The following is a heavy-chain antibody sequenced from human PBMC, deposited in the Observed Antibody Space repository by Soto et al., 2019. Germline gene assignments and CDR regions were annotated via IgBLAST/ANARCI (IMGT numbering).Heavy chain of an antibody. CDR1: GGSISSYY. Sequence: SETLSLTCTASGGSISSYYWSWIRQPPGKGLEWIGYIYYSGSTNYNPSLKSRVTISVDTSKNQFSLKLSSVTAADTAVYYCASTYYDILTGYYNPHYFDYWGQGTLVTVSS. J-gene: IGHJ4*02. V-gene: IGHV4-59*08. CDR2: IYYSGST. CDR3: ASTYYDILTGYYNPHYFDY. D-gene: IGHD3-9*01.